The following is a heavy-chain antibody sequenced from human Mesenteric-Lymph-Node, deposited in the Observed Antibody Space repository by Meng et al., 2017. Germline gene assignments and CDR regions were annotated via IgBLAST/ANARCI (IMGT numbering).Heavy chain of an antibody. V-gene: IGHV3-74*01. J-gene: IGHJ4*02. CDR3: ARGYSGSYRVDY. Sequence: GGSLRLSCTASGFTFGDYAMSWVRQAPGKGLVWVSRINSDGSSTTYADSVKGRFTISRDNAKNTLYVQMNSLTAEDTAVYYCARGYSGSYRVDYWGQGTLVTVSS. CDR2: INSDGSST. D-gene: IGHD1-26*01. CDR1: GFTFGDYA.